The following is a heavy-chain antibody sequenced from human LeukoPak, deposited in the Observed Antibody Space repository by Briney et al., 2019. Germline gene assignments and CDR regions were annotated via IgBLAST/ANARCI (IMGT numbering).Heavy chain of an antibody. CDR1: GFTVSDNY. CDR3: ARSPYYDSSEDGY. CDR2: IYTGTNT. J-gene: IGHJ4*02. D-gene: IGHD3-22*01. V-gene: IGHV3-53*01. Sequence: PGGSLRLSCAASGFTVSDNYMSWVRQPPGKGLEWVSFIYTGTNTYYADSVKGRFTISRDNAKNSLYLQMNSLRAEDTAVYYCARSPYYDSSEDGYWGQGTLVTVSS.